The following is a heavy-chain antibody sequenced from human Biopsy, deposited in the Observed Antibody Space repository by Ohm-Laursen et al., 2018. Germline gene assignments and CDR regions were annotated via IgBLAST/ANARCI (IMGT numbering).Heavy chain of an antibody. CDR1: GFSFNTYT. CDR2: ISGSSTYI. Sequence: GSLRLSCTASGFSFNTYTMNWVRQAPGKELEWVSSISGSSTYIHYADSVKGRCTISRDNAKSSLYLQMNSLSAEDTAVYYCARDQGSYYYGMDVWGQGTTVTVSS. J-gene: IGHJ6*02. V-gene: IGHV3-21*06. CDR3: ARDQGSYYYGMDV.